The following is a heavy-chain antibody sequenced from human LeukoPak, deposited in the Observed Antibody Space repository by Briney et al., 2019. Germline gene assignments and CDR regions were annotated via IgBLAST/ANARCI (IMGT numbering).Heavy chain of an antibody. J-gene: IGHJ3*02. Sequence: SETLSLTCTVSGGSISSHYWSWIRQPPGKGLEWIGYIYYSGSTNYNPSLKSRVTISVDTSKNQFSLKLSSVTAADTAVYYCASTHPSSWYLGAFDIWGQGTTVTVSS. CDR1: GGSISSHY. D-gene: IGHD6-13*01. CDR2: IYYSGST. V-gene: IGHV4-59*11. CDR3: ASTHPSSWYLGAFDI.